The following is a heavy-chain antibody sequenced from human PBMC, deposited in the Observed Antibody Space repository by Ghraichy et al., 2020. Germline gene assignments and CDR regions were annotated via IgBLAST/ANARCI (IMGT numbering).Heavy chain of an antibody. V-gene: IGHV3-48*02. Sequence: GGSLRLSCAASGFTFSTSSLNWVRHAPGTGLEWVSYISSGSSTIYYADSVKGRFTISRDNAKNSLYLQMNSLRDDDTAVYYFARDRVGAAYDAFDIWGQGTMVTVSS. CDR1: GFTFSTSS. CDR3: ARDRVGAAYDAFDI. D-gene: IGHD1-26*01. J-gene: IGHJ3*02. CDR2: ISSGSSTI.